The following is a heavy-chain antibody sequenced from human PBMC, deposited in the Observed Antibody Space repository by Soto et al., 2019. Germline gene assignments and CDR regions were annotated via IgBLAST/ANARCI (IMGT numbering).Heavy chain of an antibody. CDR1: GFTFSSYS. CDR3: ARDLSVRGVINPMDV. V-gene: IGHV3-21*01. CDR2: ISSSSSYI. D-gene: IGHD3-10*01. Sequence: GGSLRLSCAASGFTFSSYSMNWVRQAPGKGLEWVSSISSSSSYIYYADSVKGRFTISRDNAKNSLYLQMNSLRAEDTAVYYCARDLSVRGVINPMDVWGQGTTVTVSS. J-gene: IGHJ6*02.